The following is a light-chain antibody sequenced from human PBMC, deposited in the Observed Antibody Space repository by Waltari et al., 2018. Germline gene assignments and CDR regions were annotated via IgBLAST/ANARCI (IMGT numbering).Light chain of an antibody. CDR2: DVS. Sequence: QSALTQPASVSGSPGQSITISCSGSRSDVGDYNYVSWYQQHPGKAPKLLIYDVSKRHSGASDRFSGSRSGNTASLPLSGLQAEDEADYYGSSFTSKRTVVFGGGTKVTVL. CDR1: RSDVGDYNY. CDR3: SSFTSKRTVV. J-gene: IGLJ3*02. V-gene: IGLV2-14*03.